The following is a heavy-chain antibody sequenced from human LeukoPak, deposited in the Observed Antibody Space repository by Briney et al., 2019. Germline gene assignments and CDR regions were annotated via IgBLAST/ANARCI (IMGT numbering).Heavy chain of an antibody. CDR2: IRYDGRNK. V-gene: IGHV3-30*02. CDR1: GFIFSSYG. Sequence: PGGSLRLSCAASGFIFSSYGMHWVRQAPGKGLEWVAFIRYDGRNKYYADSVKGRFTISRDNSKNTLYLQMNSLRAEDTAVYYCAGSRRLSDYNYYYYYMDVWGKGTTVTVSS. D-gene: IGHD4-17*01. CDR3: AGSRRLSDYNYYYYYMDV. J-gene: IGHJ6*03.